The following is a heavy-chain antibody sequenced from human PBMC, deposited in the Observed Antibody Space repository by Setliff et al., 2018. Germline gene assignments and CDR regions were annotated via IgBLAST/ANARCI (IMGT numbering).Heavy chain of an antibody. V-gene: IGHV1-46*01. J-gene: IGHJ4*02. D-gene: IGHD4-17*01. CDR1: GYTFTRYY. CDR3: ARAGDAATNRKGVFEF. Sequence: VKVSCKASGYTFTRYYMYWVRQAPGQGLEWMGIINASGGSASYAEKFQGRVTMTRDTSTSTIYMELASLRSEDTAVYYCARAGDAATNRKGVFEFWGQGTLVTVSS. CDR2: INASGGSA.